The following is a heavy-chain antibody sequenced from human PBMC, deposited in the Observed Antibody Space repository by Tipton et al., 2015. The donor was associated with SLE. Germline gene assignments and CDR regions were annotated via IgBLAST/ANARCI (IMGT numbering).Heavy chain of an antibody. V-gene: IGHV4-34*01. CDR2: INHSGST. CDR1: GGSFSGYH. CDR3: ARDSDQIVVVIPGAFDI. Sequence: TLSLTCAVYGGSFSGYHWSWIRQPPGKGLEWIGEINHSGSTNSNPSLKSRVTISVDTSKKQFSLKLSSVTAADTAVYYCARDSDQIVVVIPGAFDIWGQGTMVTVSS. J-gene: IGHJ3*02. D-gene: IGHD3-22*01.